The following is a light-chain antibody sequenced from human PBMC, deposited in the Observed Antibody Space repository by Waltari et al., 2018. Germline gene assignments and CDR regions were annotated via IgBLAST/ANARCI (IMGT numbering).Light chain of an antibody. Sequence: QSALTQPRSVSGSPGQSVTISCPGPSSDVGGYASVSWYQHHPGKPPKRMICDVTKRPSGVPDRFSGSKSGNTASLTISGLQAEDEADYYCCSYAGSYTHVVFGGGTKLTVL. V-gene: IGLV2-11*01. CDR2: DVT. J-gene: IGLJ2*01. CDR1: SSDVGGYAS. CDR3: CSYAGSYTHVV.